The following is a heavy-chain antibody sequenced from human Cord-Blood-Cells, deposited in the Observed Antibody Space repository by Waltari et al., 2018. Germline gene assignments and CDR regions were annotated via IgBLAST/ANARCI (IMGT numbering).Heavy chain of an antibody. CDR2: LYYSGST. Sequence: QLQLQESGPGLVTPSETLSLTCTVSGGSISSSSYYWGWIRQPPGQGLEWIGSLYYSGSTYYNPSLKSRVTISVDTSKNQFSLKLSSVTAADTAVYYCARREGTAIYWGQGTLVTVSS. CDR1: GGSISSSSYY. D-gene: IGHD1-26*01. J-gene: IGHJ4*02. CDR3: ARREGTAIY. V-gene: IGHV4-39*01.